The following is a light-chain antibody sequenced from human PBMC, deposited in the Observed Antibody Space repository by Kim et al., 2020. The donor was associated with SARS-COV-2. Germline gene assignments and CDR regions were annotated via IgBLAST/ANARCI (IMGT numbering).Light chain of an antibody. V-gene: IGLV2-11*03. Sequence: GQSVTISCTGTDSDVGGYHYLSWFQQHPGRAPKVIIHDVTKRPSGVPDRFSASKSGNTASLTISGLQAEDEANYFCCSYAGDFTWVFGGGTKVTVL. CDR1: DSDVGGYHY. CDR3: CSYAGDFTWV. CDR2: DVT. J-gene: IGLJ3*02.